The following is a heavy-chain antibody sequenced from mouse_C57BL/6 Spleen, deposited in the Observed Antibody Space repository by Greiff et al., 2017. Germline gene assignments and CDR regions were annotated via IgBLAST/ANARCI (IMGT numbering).Heavy chain of an antibody. CDR2: INPSSGYT. D-gene: IGHD2-13*01. CDR3: AVYYCDTFYFDY. J-gene: IGHJ2*01. CDR1: GYTFTSYW. Sequence: FQLQQPGAELAKPGASVKLSCKASGYTFTSYWMHWVKRRPGQGLEWIGYINPSSGYTKYNQKFKDKATLTEDTSTTAASMQMSSLTHEDSAFYYCAVYYCDTFYFDYWGQGTTLTVSS. V-gene: IGHV1-7*01.